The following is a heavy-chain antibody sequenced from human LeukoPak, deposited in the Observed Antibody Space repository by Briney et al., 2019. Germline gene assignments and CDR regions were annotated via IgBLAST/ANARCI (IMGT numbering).Heavy chain of an antibody. D-gene: IGHD3-3*01. CDR3: ARDLGDFWSAYHDSFDI. V-gene: IGHV3-11*04. J-gene: IGHJ3*02. CDR2: ISSRATTI. Sequence: GGSLRLSCAASGFTFSDYYMSWIRQAPGKGLEWVSYISSRATTIYYANSLNGRFTISRDNAKKSLYLQMNSLRVEDTAVYYCARDLGDFWSAYHDSFDIWGRGTMVTVSS. CDR1: GFTFSDYY.